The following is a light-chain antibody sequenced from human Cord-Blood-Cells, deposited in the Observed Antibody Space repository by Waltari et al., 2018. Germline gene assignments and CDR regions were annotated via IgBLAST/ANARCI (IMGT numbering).Light chain of an antibody. CDR3: QSYDSSLSCYV. CDR2: GNS. J-gene: IGLJ1*01. CDR1: SSNLAAGYD. V-gene: IGLV1-40*01. Sequence: QSVLTQPPSASGAPGQRVTLSCTGRSSNLAAGYDVHWYQQLPGTAPKLLIYGNSNRPSGVPDRFAGSKSGTSASLAITGLQAEDEADYYCQSYDSSLSCYVFGTGTKVTVL.